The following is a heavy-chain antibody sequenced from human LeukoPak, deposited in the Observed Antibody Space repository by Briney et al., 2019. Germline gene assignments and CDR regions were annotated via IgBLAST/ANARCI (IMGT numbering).Heavy chain of an antibody. CDR1: GGSISSYY. CDR2: IYTSGST. D-gene: IGHD2-2*02. V-gene: IGHV4-4*07. CDR3: ARGFPVPAALLRGYYYMDV. J-gene: IGHJ6*03. Sequence: SETLSLTCTVSGGSISSYYWSWIRQPAGKGLERIGRIYTSGSTNYNPSLKSRVTMSVDTSKNQFSLKLSSVTAADPAVYYCARGFPVPAALLRGYYYMDVWGKGTTVTVSS.